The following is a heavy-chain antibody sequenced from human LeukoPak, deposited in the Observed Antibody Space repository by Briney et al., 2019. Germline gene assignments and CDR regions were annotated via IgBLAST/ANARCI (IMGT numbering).Heavy chain of an antibody. J-gene: IGHJ4*02. Sequence: PSETLSLTCTVTGGSFSTYYWSWIRQPPGKGLEWIGYIYYSGSTNYNPSLKSRVTISVDTSKNQFSLKLSSVTAADTAVYYCARGTYSSSWYRLFDYWGQGTLVTVSS. CDR3: ARGTYSSSWYRLFDY. D-gene: IGHD6-13*01. V-gene: IGHV4-59*01. CDR1: GGSFSTYY. CDR2: IYYSGST.